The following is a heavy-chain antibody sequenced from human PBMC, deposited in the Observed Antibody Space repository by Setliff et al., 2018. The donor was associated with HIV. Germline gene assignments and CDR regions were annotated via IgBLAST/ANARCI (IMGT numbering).Heavy chain of an antibody. CDR2: FYTSGTT. Sequence: SETLSLTCSVSGGSLSSGSHYCTWLRQAAGKGLEWIGHFYTSGTTNYNPSLESRVTISVDTSKNQFSLKLSSVTAADAAVYYCGTAMYYYYGLDVWGQGIRFTVSS. J-gene: IGHJ6*02. CDR1: GGSLSSGSHY. CDR3: GTAMYYYYGLDV. D-gene: IGHD2-2*01. V-gene: IGHV4-61*09.